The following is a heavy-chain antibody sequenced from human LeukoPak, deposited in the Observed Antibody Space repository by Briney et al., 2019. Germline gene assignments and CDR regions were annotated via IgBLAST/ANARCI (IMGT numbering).Heavy chain of an antibody. V-gene: IGHV3-74*01. CDR1: GFTFSSYG. Sequence: GGSLRLSCAASGFTFSSYGMHWVRQAPGKGLVWVSRINTDGSSANYADFVKGRFTISRDNAKNTLYLQMNSLRAEDTAVYYCARDLGISGFWGQGTLVTVFS. D-gene: IGHD1-26*01. CDR3: ARDLGISGF. CDR2: INTDGSSA. J-gene: IGHJ4*02.